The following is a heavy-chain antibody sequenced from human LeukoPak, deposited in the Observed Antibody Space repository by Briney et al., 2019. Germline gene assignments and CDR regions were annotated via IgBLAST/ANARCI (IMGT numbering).Heavy chain of an antibody. Sequence: ASVKVSCKASGYIFSVYALIWVRQAPGQGLELMGWINTNTGNPTYAQGFTGRFVFSLDTSVSTAYLQISSLKAEDTAVYYCAIGSSSGWYGFDNWGQGTLVTVSS. V-gene: IGHV7-4-1*02. J-gene: IGHJ4*02. CDR2: INTNTGNP. D-gene: IGHD6-19*01. CDR3: AIGSSSGWYGFDN. CDR1: GYIFSVYA.